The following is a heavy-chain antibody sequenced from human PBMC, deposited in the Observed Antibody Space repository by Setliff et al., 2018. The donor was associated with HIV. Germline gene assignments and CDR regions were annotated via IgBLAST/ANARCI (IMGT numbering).Heavy chain of an antibody. CDR3: ARDGWRHVLHGNYYYYFMDV. D-gene: IGHD2-8*01. CDR2: ISAYNGYT. Sequence: ASVKVSCKASDYTFTNYGISWVRRAPGQGLEWMGWISAYNGYTNYAQKLQGRVTMTTDTSTSTAYMELRSLRSDDTAVYYCARDGWRHVLHGNYYYYFMDVWGKGTTVTVSS. J-gene: IGHJ6*03. CDR1: DYTFTNYG. V-gene: IGHV1-18*01.